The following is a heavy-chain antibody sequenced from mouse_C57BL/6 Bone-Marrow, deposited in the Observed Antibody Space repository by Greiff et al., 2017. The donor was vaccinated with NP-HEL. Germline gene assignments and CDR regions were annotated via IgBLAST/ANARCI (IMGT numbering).Heavy chain of an antibody. CDR3: APWYFDV. CDR2: INPSSGYT. V-gene: IGHV1-7*01. Sequence: QVQLQQSGAELAKPGASVKLSCKASGYTFTSYWMHWVKQRPGQGLEWIGYINPSSGYTKYNQKFKDKATLTADKASSTAYMQLRSLTYEDYAVYYCAPWYFDVWGRGTTVTVSS. CDR1: GYTFTSYW. J-gene: IGHJ1*03.